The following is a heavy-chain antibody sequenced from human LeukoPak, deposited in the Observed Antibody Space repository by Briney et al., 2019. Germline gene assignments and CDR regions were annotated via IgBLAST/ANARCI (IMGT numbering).Heavy chain of an antibody. V-gene: IGHV4-34*01. CDR2: INHSGST. CDR1: GGSFSGYY. CDR3: ARAGESRSLDY. Sequence: PSETLSLTCAVYGGSFSGYYWSWIRQPPGKGLEWTGEINHSGSTNYNPSLKSRVTISVDTSKNQFSLKLSSVTDADTAVYYCARAGESRSLDYWGQGTLVTVSS. J-gene: IGHJ4*02. D-gene: IGHD7-27*01.